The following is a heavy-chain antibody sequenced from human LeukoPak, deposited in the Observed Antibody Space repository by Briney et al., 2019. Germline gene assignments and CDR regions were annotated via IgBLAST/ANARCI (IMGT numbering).Heavy chain of an antibody. CDR3: AKTPSGWYGRLTNYYMDV. J-gene: IGHJ6*03. CDR1: GFTFSNYN. Sequence: PGGSLRLSCAASGFTFSNYNMNWVRQTPGKGLEWVSSITRGSIYTFYADSVKGRFTISRDNANNSLYLQMNSLRAEDTAVYYCAKTPSGWYGRLTNYYMDVWGKGTTVTISS. D-gene: IGHD6-19*01. CDR2: ITRGSIYT. V-gene: IGHV3-21*04.